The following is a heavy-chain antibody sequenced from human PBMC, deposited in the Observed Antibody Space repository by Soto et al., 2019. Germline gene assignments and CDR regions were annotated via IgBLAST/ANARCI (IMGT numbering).Heavy chain of an antibody. Sequence: EVQLVESGGGLVQPGGSLRLSCAASGFTFSSYWMHWVRQAPGKGLVWVSRINSDGSSTTYADSVKGRVTISRDNAKNTLYLQMNSLRAEETAVYYCARRSCSGGACYHVDYWGQGNLVTVSS. D-gene: IGHD2-15*01. V-gene: IGHV3-74*01. CDR1: GFTFSSYW. J-gene: IGHJ4*02. CDR3: ARRSCSGGACYHVDY. CDR2: INSDGSST.